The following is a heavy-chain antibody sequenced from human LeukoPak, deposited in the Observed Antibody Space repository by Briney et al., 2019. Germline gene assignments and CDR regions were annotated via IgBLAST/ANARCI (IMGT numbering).Heavy chain of an antibody. CDR1: GFTFDNYA. D-gene: IGHD3-10*01. Sequence: GGSLRLSRAASGFTFDNYAIPWVRQAPGKGLEWVSGISWNSGILGYADSVKGRFTISRDNARNSLYLQMNSLRAKDTALYYCAKEVVSARNQYYGMDVWGQGTTVTVSS. CDR2: ISWNSGIL. V-gene: IGHV3-9*01. J-gene: IGHJ6*02. CDR3: AKEVVSARNQYYGMDV.